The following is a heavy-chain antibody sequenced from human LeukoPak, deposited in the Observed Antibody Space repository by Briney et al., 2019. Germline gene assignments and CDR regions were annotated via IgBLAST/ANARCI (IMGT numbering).Heavy chain of an antibody. J-gene: IGHJ4*02. CDR3: AKDGGATVVTLFDY. CDR1: GFTFDDYA. D-gene: IGHD4-23*01. Sequence: PGGSLRLSCAASGFTFDDYAMHWVRQAPGKGLEWVSGISWNSGSIGYADSVKGRFTISRDNAKNSLYLQMNSLRAEDTALYYCAKDGGATVVTLFDYWGQGTLVTVSS. V-gene: IGHV3-9*01. CDR2: ISWNSGSI.